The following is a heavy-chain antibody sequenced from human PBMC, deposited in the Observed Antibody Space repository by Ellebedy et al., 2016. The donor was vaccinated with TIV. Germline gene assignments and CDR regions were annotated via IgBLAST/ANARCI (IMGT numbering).Heavy chain of an antibody. Sequence: PGGSLRLSCAASGVSFSSYAMHWVRQAPGKGLEWVALILYDGSNKYYADSVKGRFTISRDNSKNTLYLQMNSLRPEDTAVYYCARGGSDYVDGSGIEYFKYWGQGTLVTVSS. V-gene: IGHV3-30*04. D-gene: IGHD3-22*01. CDR1: GVSFSSYA. CDR2: ILYDGSNK. J-gene: IGHJ1*01. CDR3: ARGGSDYVDGSGIEYFKY.